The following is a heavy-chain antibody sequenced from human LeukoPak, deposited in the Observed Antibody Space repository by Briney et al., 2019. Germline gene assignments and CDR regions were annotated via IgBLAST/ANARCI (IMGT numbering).Heavy chain of an antibody. CDR1: GFTFNNAW. D-gene: IGHD3-3*01. J-gene: IGHJ4*02. CDR2: IKSKIEGETT. Sequence: PGGSLRLSCAASGFTFNNAWMSWVRQAPGKGLEWVGRIKSKIEGETTDYAGPVKGRFTISRSASNTTLFLQMNSLKAEDSGVYFCATNREFYHFWGGYYTLYYWGQGTPVTVSS. V-gene: IGHV3-15*05. CDR3: ATNREFYHFWGGYYTLYY.